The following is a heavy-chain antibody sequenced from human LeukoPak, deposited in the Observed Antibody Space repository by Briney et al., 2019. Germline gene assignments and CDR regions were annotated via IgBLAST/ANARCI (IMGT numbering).Heavy chain of an antibody. J-gene: IGHJ6*02. D-gene: IGHD1-20*01. CDR3: ALELYNWNEEIYYYYGMDV. V-gene: IGHV4-39*01. Sequence: PSETLSLTCIVSGGSISSSSYYWGWIRQPPGKGLEWIGSIYYSGSTYYNPSLKSRVTISVDTSKNQFSLKLSSVTAADTAVYYCALELYNWNEEIYYYYGMDVWGQGTTVTVSS. CDR2: IYYSGST. CDR1: GGSISSSSYY.